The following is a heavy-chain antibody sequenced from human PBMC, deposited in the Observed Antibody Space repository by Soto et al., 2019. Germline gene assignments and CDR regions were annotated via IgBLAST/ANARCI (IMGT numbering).Heavy chain of an antibody. J-gene: IGHJ6*02. CDR3: ARDSIVVVVAATYYYYGMDV. Sequence: SVKVSCKASGGTFSSYAISWVRQAPGQGLEWMGGIIPIFGTANYAQKFQGRVTITADESTSTAYMELSSLRSEDTAVYYCARDSIVVVVAATYYYYGMDVWGQGTTVTVS. D-gene: IGHD2-15*01. CDR1: GGTFSSYA. V-gene: IGHV1-69*13. CDR2: IIPIFGTA.